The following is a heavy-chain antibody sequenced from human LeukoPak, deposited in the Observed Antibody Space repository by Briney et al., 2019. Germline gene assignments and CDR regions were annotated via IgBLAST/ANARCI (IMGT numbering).Heavy chain of an antibody. Sequence: ASVKVSCKASGYTFTSYGISWVRQAPGQGLEWMGWMSAYNGNTNYAQKLQGRVTMTTDTSTSTAYMELRSLRSDDTAVYYCARDLLVVVVVAATPVYYGMDVWGQGTTVTVSS. CDR1: GYTFTSYG. J-gene: IGHJ6*02. D-gene: IGHD2-15*01. CDR2: MSAYNGNT. V-gene: IGHV1-18*01. CDR3: ARDLLVVVVVAATPVYYGMDV.